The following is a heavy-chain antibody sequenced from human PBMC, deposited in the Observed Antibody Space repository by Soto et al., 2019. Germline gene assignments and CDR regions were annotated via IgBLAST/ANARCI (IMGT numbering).Heavy chain of an antibody. Sequence: PGGALVLSCAACGFTFSSYAFHWVRQGPGKGLEWVRVISYEGSSKSYAASVKGRFTISRYNSRNTLYLQIESLRAEATAVYYCAKDLYYDDFSLDDYWGQGTLVTVSS. D-gene: IGHD3-22*01. CDR3: AKDLYYDDFSLDDY. V-gene: IGHV3-30*18. CDR2: ISYEGSSK. CDR1: GFTFSSYA. J-gene: IGHJ4*02.